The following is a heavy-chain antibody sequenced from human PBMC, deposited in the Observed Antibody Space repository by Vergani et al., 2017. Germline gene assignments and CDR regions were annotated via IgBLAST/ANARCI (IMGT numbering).Heavy chain of an antibody. CDR1: GGSISSYY. D-gene: IGHD3-3*01. Sequence: QVQLQESGPGLVKPSETLSLTCTVSGGSISSYYWSWIRQPPEKGLEWIGYIYYSGSTNYNPSLKSRVTISVDTSKNQFSLKLSSVTAADTAVYYCARARATYYDVWSGYYILGAFDIWGQGTMVTVSS. V-gene: IGHV4-59*01. CDR2: IYYSGST. CDR3: ARARATYYDVWSGYYILGAFDI. J-gene: IGHJ3*02.